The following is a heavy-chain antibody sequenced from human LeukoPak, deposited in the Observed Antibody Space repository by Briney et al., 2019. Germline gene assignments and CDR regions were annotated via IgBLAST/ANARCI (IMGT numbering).Heavy chain of an antibody. J-gene: IGHJ6*02. CDR2: IYPGDSAT. CDR3: ARVGPYYGMDV. Sequence: GESLKFSSKGSGYSFTSYWIGWVSRMPGKGLEWMSIIYPGDSATRYSPSFQGQVTISADKSISTSYLQWSSLTASDTALYYCARVGPYYGMDVWGQGTTVTVSS. V-gene: IGHV5-51*01. CDR1: GYSFTSYW. D-gene: IGHD3-10*01.